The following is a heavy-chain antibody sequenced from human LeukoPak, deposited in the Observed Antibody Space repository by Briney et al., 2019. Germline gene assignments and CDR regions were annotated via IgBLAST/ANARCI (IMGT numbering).Heavy chain of an antibody. Sequence: GGSLRLSCAASGFTFSTYAMSWVRQPPGKGLEWVSAFSGSGGSTYYADSVKGRFTISRGNAKNSQYLQMNSLRAEDTAVYYCARDPWTNSDYDGFDYWGQGTLVTVSS. CDR3: ARDPWTNSDYDGFDY. J-gene: IGHJ4*02. CDR2: FSGSGGST. V-gene: IGHV3-23*01. D-gene: IGHD5-12*01. CDR1: GFTFSTYA.